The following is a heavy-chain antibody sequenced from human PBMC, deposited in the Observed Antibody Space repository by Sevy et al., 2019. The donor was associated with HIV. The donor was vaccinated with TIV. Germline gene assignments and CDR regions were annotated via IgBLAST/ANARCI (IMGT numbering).Heavy chain of an antibody. J-gene: IGHJ6*02. CDR3: ATVTSISRIVGAQRDYYGMDV. V-gene: IGHV1-24*01. CDR2: FDPEDGET. CDR1: GYTLTELS. Sequence: ASVKVSCKVSGYTLTELSMHWVRQAPGKGLEWMGGFDPEDGETIYAQKFQGRVTMTEDTSTETAYMGLISLTSEGTAVYYCATVTSISRIVGAQRDYYGMDVWGQGTTVTVSS. D-gene: IGHD1-26*01.